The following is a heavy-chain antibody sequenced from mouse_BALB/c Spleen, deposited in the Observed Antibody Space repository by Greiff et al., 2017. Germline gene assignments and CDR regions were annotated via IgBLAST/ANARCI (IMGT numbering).Heavy chain of an antibody. V-gene: IGHV1-15*01. CDR2: IDPETGGT. CDR3: TRRGLLLRYFDV. D-gene: IGHD1-1*01. CDR1: GYTFTDYE. Sequence: VQRVESGAELVRPGASVTLSCKASGYTFTDYEMHWVKQTPVHGLEWIGAIDPETGGTAYNQKFKGKATLTADKSSSTAYMALRSLTSEDSAVYYCTRRGLLLRYFDVWGAGTTVTVSS. J-gene: IGHJ1*01.